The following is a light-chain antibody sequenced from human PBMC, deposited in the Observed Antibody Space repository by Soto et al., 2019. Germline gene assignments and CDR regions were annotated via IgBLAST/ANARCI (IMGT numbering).Light chain of an antibody. Sequence: QSVLTQPPSVSTAPGQKVTISCSGSSSNIKSQYVSWYQQLPGTAPKLLIYDNNKRPSGIPDRFSGSKSGTSATLGITGLQTGDEADYYCGTWDSSLSDMVFGGGTKLTVL. J-gene: IGLJ2*01. CDR3: GTWDSSLSDMV. CDR1: SSNIKSQY. CDR2: DNN. V-gene: IGLV1-51*01.